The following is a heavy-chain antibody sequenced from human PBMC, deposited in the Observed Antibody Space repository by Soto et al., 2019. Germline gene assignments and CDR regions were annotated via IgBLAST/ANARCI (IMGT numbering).Heavy chain of an antibody. J-gene: IGHJ4*02. CDR2: IYYSGST. CDR3: ARRYGGTFDY. Sequence: SETMSLTCTVSGGSISSYDWSWIRQTPGKGLEWIGYIYYSGSTNYNPSLKSRVTISVDTSKNQFSLKLSSVTAADTAVYYCARRYGGTFDYWGQGTLVTVSS. V-gene: IGHV4-59*08. CDR1: GGSISSYD. D-gene: IGHD2-15*01.